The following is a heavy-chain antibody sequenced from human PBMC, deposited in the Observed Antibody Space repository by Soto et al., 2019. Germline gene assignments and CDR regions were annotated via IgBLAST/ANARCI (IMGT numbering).Heavy chain of an antibody. CDR2: ISGSGGST. D-gene: IGHD6-19*01. CDR1: GFTFSSYG. V-gene: IGHV3-23*01. J-gene: IGHJ4*02. Sequence: EVQQLESGGGLVQPGGSLRLSCAASGFTFSSYGMSCVRQAPGKGLEWVSAISGSGGSTYNADSVKGRFTISRDNSKNTLYLQMNSLRAEDTAVYYCAKNEGYSSGWYLDWGQGTLVTVSS. CDR3: AKNEGYSSGWYLD.